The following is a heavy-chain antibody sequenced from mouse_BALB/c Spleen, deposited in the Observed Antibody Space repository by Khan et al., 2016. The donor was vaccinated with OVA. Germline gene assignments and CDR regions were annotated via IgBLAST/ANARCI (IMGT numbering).Heavy chain of an antibody. V-gene: IGHV1S136*01. CDR1: GYIFTNYV. Sequence: IQLVQSGPELVKPGASVKMSCKASGYIFTNYVLHWVKQKSGQGLEWIGNINPYNGGTKYNEKFKGKATLASDKSSITAYMELSSLTSEDSAVYYCARGNWQSYYFDYGGQGTTLTLSS. CDR3: ARGNWQSYYFDY. CDR2: INPYNGGT. D-gene: IGHD4-1*01. J-gene: IGHJ2*01.